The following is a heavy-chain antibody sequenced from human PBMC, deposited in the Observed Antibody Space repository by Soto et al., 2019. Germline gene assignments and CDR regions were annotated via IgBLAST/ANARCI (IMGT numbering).Heavy chain of an antibody. Sequence: ASVKVSCKASGGTFSSYAISWVRQAPGQGLEWMGGIIPIFGTANYAQKFQGRVTITADKSTSTAYMELSSLRSEDTAVYYCATGLNSGSYQVIDYWGQGTLVTVSS. CDR1: GGTFSSYA. J-gene: IGHJ4*02. CDR2: IIPIFGTA. CDR3: ATGLNSGSYQVIDY. D-gene: IGHD1-26*01. V-gene: IGHV1-69*06.